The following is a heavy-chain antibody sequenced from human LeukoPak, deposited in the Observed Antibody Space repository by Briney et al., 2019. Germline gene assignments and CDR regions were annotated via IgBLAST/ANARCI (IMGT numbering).Heavy chain of an antibody. CDR1: GFTFDDYG. V-gene: IGHV3-20*04. Sequence: GGSLRLSCAASGFTFDDYGMSWVRQAPGKGLEWVSGITWNGGSTGCADSVQGRFTTSRDNAKNSLYLQMNSLRAEDTAVYYGARGGPPDQFIKWTPRLRFLEWLLDYWGQGTLVTVSS. CDR3: ARGGPPDQFIKWTPRLRFLEWLLDY. J-gene: IGHJ4*02. CDR2: ITWNGGST. D-gene: IGHD3-3*01.